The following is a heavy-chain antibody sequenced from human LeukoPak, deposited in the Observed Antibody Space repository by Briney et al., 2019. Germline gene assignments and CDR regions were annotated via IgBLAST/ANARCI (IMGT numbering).Heavy chain of an antibody. CDR2: IWYEGSNK. Sequence: GRSLRLSCAASGFTFSSYGMHWVRQAPGKGLEWVAVIWYEGSNKYYADSVKGRFTISRDNSKDTLYLQMNSLRAEDTAVYYCAREGGPIRGVRLYYYHYMDVWGKGTTVTVSS. J-gene: IGHJ6*03. CDR1: GFTFSSYG. D-gene: IGHD3-10*01. V-gene: IGHV3-33*01. CDR3: AREGGPIRGVRLYYYHYMDV.